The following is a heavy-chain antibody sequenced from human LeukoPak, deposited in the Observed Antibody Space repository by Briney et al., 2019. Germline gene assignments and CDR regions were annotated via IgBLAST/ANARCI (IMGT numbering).Heavy chain of an antibody. CDR1: GGSISSYY. CDR3: ARYSSSSHYYYYGMDV. V-gene: IGHV4-4*07. Sequence: SETLSLTCTVSGGSISSYYWSWIRQPAGKGLEWIGRINTSGSANYNPSLKSRVTMSVDTSKNQFSLKLSSVTAADTAVYYCARYSSSSHYYYYGMDVWGQGTTVTVSS. CDR2: INTSGSA. J-gene: IGHJ6*02. D-gene: IGHD6-6*01.